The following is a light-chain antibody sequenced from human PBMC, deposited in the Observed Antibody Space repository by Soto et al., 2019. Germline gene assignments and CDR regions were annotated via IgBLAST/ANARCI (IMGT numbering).Light chain of an antibody. CDR2: AAS. V-gene: IGKV1-9*01. CDR3: QQLNSYPQVT. CDR1: QGISSY. Sequence: SASVGDRVTITCRASQGISSYLAWYQQKPGKAPKLLIYAASTLQSGVPSRFSGSGSGTEFTLTISSLQPEDFATYYCQQLNSYPQVTFGQGTRLEIK. J-gene: IGKJ5*01.